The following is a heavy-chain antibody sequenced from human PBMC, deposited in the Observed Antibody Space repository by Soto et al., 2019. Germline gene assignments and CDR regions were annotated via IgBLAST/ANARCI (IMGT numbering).Heavy chain of an antibody. D-gene: IGHD6-6*01. J-gene: IGHJ4*02. V-gene: IGHV3-30*18. CDR2: ISYDGSNK. Sequence: GGSLRLSCAASGFTFSSYGMHWVRQAPGKGLEWVAVISYDGSNKYYADSVKGRFTISRDNSKNTLYLQMNSLRAEDAPVYYCAKDGGAARPIDYWGQGTLVTVSS. CDR3: AKDGGAARPIDY. CDR1: GFTFSSYG.